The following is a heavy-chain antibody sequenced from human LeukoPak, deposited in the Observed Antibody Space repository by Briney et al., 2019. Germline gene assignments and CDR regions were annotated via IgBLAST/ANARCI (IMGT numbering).Heavy chain of an antibody. CDR3: ARDPDSSGWFDY. CDR2: ISYDGSNK. Sequence: PGGSLRLSCAASGFTFSSYAMHWVRQAPGKGLEWVAVISYDGSNKYYADSVKGRFTISRDNSKNSLYLQMNSLRAEDTAVYYCARDPDSSGWFDYWGQGTLVTVSS. CDR1: GFTFSSYA. J-gene: IGHJ4*02. V-gene: IGHV3-30*04. D-gene: IGHD6-19*01.